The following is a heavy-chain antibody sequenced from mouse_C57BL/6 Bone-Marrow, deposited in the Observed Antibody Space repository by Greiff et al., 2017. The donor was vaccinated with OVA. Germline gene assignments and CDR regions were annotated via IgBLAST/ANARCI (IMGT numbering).Heavy chain of an antibody. V-gene: IGHV1-7*01. CDR2: INPSSGYT. CDR3: ARGGSPYYYAMDY. Sequence: VQVVESGAELAKPGASVKLSRKASGYTFTSYWMHWVKQRPGQGLEWIGYINPSSGYTKYNQKFKDKATLTADKSSSTAYMQLSSLTYEDSAVYYCARGGSPYYYAMDYWGQGTSVTVSS. J-gene: IGHJ4*01. CDR1: GYTFTSYW.